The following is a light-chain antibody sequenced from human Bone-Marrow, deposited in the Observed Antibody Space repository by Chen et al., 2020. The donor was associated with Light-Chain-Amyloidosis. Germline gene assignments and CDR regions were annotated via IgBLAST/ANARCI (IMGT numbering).Light chain of an antibody. V-gene: IGKV3-15*01. J-gene: IGKJ4*01. CDR3: QQYKKWPPFT. CDR1: QSISNN. Sequence: EIVMTQSPATLSVSPGERVTLSCWASQSISNNLAWYQQKAGQAPRLLIYGASTRATGIPERISGSGSGTDFTRSISSLQSEEFALYYCQQYKKWPPFTFGGGTKVEIK. CDR2: GAS.